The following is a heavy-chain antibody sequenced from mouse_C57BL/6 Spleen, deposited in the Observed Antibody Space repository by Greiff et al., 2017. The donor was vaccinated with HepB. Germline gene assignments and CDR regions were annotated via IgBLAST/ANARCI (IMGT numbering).Heavy chain of an antibody. CDR3: ARSRTGADY. V-gene: IGHV1-54*01. Sequence: LVESGAELVRPGTSVKVSCKASGYAFTNYLIEWVKQRPGQGLEWIGVINPGSGGTNYNEKFKGKATLTADKSSSTAYMQLSSLTSEDSAVYFCARSRTGADYWGQGTTLTVSS. CDR2: INPGSGGT. J-gene: IGHJ2*01. CDR1: GYAFTNYL.